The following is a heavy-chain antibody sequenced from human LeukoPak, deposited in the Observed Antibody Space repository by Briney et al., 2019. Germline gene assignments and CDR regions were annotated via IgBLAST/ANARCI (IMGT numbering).Heavy chain of an antibody. D-gene: IGHD1-26*01. CDR3: ARSGSYQLDY. CDR2: ISGSSSTT. V-gene: IGHV3-48*01. J-gene: IGHJ4*02. Sequence: GGSLRLSCAASGFAFTDFNVNWVRQAPGKGLEWVSYISGSSSTTYYADSVKGRFTVSRDIAKNSLYLQMNSLRAEDTAVYYCARSGSYQLDYWGQGTLVTVSS. CDR1: GFAFTDFN.